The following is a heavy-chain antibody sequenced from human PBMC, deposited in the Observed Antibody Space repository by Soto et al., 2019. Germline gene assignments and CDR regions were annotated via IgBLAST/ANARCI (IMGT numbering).Heavy chain of an antibody. Sequence: QVQLVESGGGLVKPGGSLRLSCAASGFTFSDYYMSWIRQAPGKGLEWVSYISSSSSYTNYADSVKGRFTISRDNAKNSLYLKMNSLRAEDTAVYYCARLKWLSGRGGGTFDIWGQGTMVTVSS. CDR1: GFTFSDYY. D-gene: IGHD5-18*01. CDR3: ARLKWLSGRGGGTFDI. CDR2: ISSSSSYT. J-gene: IGHJ3*02. V-gene: IGHV3-11*06.